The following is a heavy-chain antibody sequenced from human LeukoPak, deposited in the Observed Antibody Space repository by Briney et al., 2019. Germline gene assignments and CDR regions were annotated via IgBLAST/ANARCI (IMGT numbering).Heavy chain of an antibody. CDR3: ASKLIVKEYIYDPSFDF. CDR2: IVSVFGTA. D-gene: IGHD5-18*01. CDR1: GGIFSNYA. J-gene: IGHJ4*02. Sequence: AASVKVSCKASGGIFSNYAFTWVRQAPGLGLEWMGGIVSVFGTATYAQKFQGRVTITTDDSTSTAYMDLNSLTSEDTAVYYCASKLIVKEYIYDPSFDFWGQGTLVTVSS. V-gene: IGHV1-69*05.